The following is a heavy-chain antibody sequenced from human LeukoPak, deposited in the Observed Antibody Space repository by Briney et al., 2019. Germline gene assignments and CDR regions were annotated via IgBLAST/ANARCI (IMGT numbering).Heavy chain of an antibody. D-gene: IGHD2-15*01. CDR2: IYTSGST. V-gene: IGHV4-61*02. Sequence: SQTLSLTYTVSGGSISSGSYYWSWIRQPAGKGLEWIGRIYTSGSTNYNPSLKSRVTISVDTSKNQFSLKLSSVTAADTAVYYCARVRGSLNWFDPWGQGTLVTVSS. J-gene: IGHJ5*02. CDR1: GGSISSGSYY. CDR3: ARVRGSLNWFDP.